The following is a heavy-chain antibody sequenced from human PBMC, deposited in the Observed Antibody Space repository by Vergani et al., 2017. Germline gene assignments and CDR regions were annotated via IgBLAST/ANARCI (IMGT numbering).Heavy chain of an antibody. CDR3: ARGQSIAAAGTLYFDY. CDR1: GFTFSSYE. J-gene: IGHJ4*02. Sequence: EVQLVESGGGLVQPGGSLRLSCAASGFTFSSYEMNWVRQAPGKGLEWVSYISSSGSTIYYADSVKGRFTISRDNAKNSLYLQMNSLRAGDTAVYYCARGQSIAAAGTLYFDYWGQGTLVTVSS. V-gene: IGHV3-48*03. D-gene: IGHD6-13*01. CDR2: ISSSGSTI.